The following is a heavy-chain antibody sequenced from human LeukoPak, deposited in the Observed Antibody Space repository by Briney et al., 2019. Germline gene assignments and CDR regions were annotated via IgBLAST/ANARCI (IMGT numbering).Heavy chain of an antibody. CDR1: GYSFTSYW. CDR2: IYPGDSDT. D-gene: IGHD3-10*01. V-gene: IGHV5-51*01. CDR3: ARPGFVDGSGSYYYDY. Sequence: GESLKISCKGSGYSFTSYWIGWVRQMPGKGLEWMGIIYPGDSDTRYSPSFQGQVTISADKSISTAYLQWSSLKASDTAMYYCARPGFVDGSGSYYYDYWGQGTLVTVSS. J-gene: IGHJ4*02.